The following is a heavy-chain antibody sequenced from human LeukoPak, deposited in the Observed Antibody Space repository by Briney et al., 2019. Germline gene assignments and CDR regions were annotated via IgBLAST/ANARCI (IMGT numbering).Heavy chain of an antibody. V-gene: IGHV4-31*11. CDR3: ARVPYGDYDYYYGMDV. J-gene: IGHJ6*02. CDR2: IYYSGST. D-gene: IGHD4-17*01. Sequence: SETLSLTCAVYGGSFSGYYWSWIRQHPGKGLEWIGYIYYSGSTYYNPSLKSRVTISVDTSKNQFSLKLSSVTAADTAVYYCARVPYGDYDYYYGMDVWGQGTTVTVSS. CDR1: GGSFSGYY.